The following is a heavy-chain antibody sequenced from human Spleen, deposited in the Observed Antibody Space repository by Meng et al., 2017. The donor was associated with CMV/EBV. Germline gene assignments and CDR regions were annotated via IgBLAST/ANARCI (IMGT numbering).Heavy chain of an antibody. D-gene: IGHD5-12*01. J-gene: IGHJ4*02. CDR3: VKGDNSGWNGGYFQF. Sequence: GGSLRLSCAASGFSFTSYWMHWVRQVPGKGLMWVSHINADGGVTTYADSVKGRFTISRDSAKNTVYLQMDSLRAEDTAVYYCVKGDNSGWNGGYFQFWGQGTLVTVSS. CDR1: GFSFTSYW. CDR2: INADGGVT. V-gene: IGHV3-74*01.